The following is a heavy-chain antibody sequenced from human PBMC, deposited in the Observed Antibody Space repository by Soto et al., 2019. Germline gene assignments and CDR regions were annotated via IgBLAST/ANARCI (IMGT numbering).Heavy chain of an antibody. CDR1: GYTFTHYY. CDR3: ARDLAAGDH. Sequence: QVQLVQSGAEVKKPGASVKLSCRTSGYTFTHYYIHWVRQAPGQGLEWLGIINPASGSTNYAQDFQGRVTLTMYTSTTTVNMDLSGLRAEYSAIFYCARDLAAGDHWGQGTLVTVSS. CDR2: INPASGST. V-gene: IGHV1-46*01. D-gene: IGHD6-13*01. J-gene: IGHJ4*02.